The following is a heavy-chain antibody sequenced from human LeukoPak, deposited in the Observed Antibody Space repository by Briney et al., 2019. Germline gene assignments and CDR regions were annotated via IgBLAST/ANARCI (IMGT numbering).Heavy chain of an antibody. CDR3: ARADDDFSLFDY. CDR1: GGSISSYY. V-gene: IGHV4-59*01. D-gene: IGHD1-1*01. Sequence: SETLSLTYTVSGGSISSYYWSWIRQPPGKGLEWIGYIYYSGSTKYNPSLKSRVTISVDTSKNQLSLKLSSVTAADTAVYYCARADDDFSLFDYWGQGTLVTVSS. CDR2: IYYSGST. J-gene: IGHJ4*02.